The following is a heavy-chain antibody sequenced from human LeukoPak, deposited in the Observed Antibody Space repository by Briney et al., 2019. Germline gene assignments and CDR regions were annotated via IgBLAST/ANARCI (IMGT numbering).Heavy chain of an antibody. V-gene: IGHV1-18*01. CDR2: ISGYNGNT. Sequence: GASVKVSCKASGYTFTSCAMIWVRQAPGQGLEWVGWISGYNGNTNYAQKLQGRVTMTTDTSTSTAYMELRSLRSDDTAVYYCARGPSSGRYHAYFEYWGQGTLVTVSS. CDR3: ARGPSSGRYHAYFEY. J-gene: IGHJ4*02. D-gene: IGHD1-26*01. CDR1: GYTFTSCA.